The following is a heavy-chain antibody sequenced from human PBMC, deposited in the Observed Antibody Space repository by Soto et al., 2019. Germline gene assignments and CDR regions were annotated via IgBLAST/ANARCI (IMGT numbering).Heavy chain of an antibody. CDR1: GFTFSSYG. V-gene: IGHV3-30*18. CDR3: AKDRLGVVVTATPDY. Sequence: QVQLVESGGGVVQPGRSLRLSCAASGFTFSSYGMHWVRQAPGKGLEWVAVISYDGSNKYYADSVKGRFTIYRDNSKNTLYLQMNSLRAEDTAVYYCAKDRLGVVVTATPDYWGQGTLVTVSS. D-gene: IGHD2-21*02. J-gene: IGHJ4*02. CDR2: ISYDGSNK.